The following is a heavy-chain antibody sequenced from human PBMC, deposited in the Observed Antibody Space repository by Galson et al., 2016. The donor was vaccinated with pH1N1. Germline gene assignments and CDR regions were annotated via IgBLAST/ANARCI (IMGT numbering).Heavy chain of an antibody. CDR1: GGSISSGGYY. CDR3: ARGVSVAGTPRLDY. J-gene: IGHJ4*02. V-gene: IGHV4-31*03. Sequence: LSLTCTVSGGSISSGGYYWSWIRQHPGKGLEWIGYIFYSGSTYYNPSLKSRVTISVDTSKNQLSLKLSSVTAADTAVYYCARGVSVAGTPRLDYWGQGTLVTVSS. D-gene: IGHD6-19*01. CDR2: IFYSGST.